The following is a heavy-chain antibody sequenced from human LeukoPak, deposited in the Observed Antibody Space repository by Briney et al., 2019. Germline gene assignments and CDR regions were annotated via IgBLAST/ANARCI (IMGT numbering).Heavy chain of an antibody. V-gene: IGHV1-18*04. CDR2: ISAYNGNT. CDR1: GYTFTGYY. J-gene: IGHJ6*03. D-gene: IGHD4-23*01. CDR3: ARALVGGRVFYYMDV. Sequence: VASVKVSCKASGYTFTGYYMHWVRQAPGQGLEWMGWISAYNGNTNYAQKLQGRVTMTTDTSTSTAYMELRSLRSDDTAVYYCARALVGGRVFYYMDVWGKGTTVTVSS.